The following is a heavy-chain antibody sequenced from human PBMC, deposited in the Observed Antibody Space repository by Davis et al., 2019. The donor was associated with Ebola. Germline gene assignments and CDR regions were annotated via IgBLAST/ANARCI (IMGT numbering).Heavy chain of an antibody. V-gene: IGHV3-33*03. Sequence: PGGSLRLSCAASGFTFSSYGMHWVRQAPGKGLEWVAVIWCDGSNKYYADSVKGRFTISRDNAKNSLYLQMNSLRAEDTAVCYCAPHPGGSDERVGWFDPWGQGTLVTVSS. CDR3: APHPGGSDERVGWFDP. CDR1: GFTFSSYG. CDR2: IWCDGSNK. D-gene: IGHD1-1*01. J-gene: IGHJ5*02.